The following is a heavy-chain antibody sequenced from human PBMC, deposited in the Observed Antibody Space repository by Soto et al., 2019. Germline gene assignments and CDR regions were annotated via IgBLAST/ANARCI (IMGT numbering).Heavy chain of an antibody. CDR3: ASRDPGTSVDY. D-gene: IGHD1-7*01. V-gene: IGHV4-4*02. CDR1: GGSFTSNNW. Sequence: PSETLSLTCAVSGGSFTSNNWWTWVRQPPGQGLEWIGEIYRTGSTNFNPSLKSRVTISLDKSENQFSLKVTSLTAADTAVYYCASRDPGTSVDYWGQGTLVTVSS. CDR2: IYRTGST. J-gene: IGHJ4*02.